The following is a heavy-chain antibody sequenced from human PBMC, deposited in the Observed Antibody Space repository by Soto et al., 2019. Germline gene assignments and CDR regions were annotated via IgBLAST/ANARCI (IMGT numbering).Heavy chain of an antibody. J-gene: IGHJ4*02. CDR2: IGGRGSST. V-gene: IGHV3-23*01. CDR1: GFTFNHYA. CDR3: AKDSDYYDFWRAVLDY. Sequence: EVQLLESGGGLVQPGGSLRLSCVASGFTFNHYAMSWVRQAPGKWLEWVSAIGGRGSSTYYADSVKGRFTISRDNSKNTLYLHMDSLRAEDTALYYCAKDSDYYDFWRAVLDYWGQGTLVTVSS. D-gene: IGHD3-3*01.